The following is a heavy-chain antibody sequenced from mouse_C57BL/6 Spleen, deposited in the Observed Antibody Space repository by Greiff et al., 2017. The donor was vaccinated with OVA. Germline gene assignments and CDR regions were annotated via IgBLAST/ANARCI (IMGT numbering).Heavy chain of an antibody. D-gene: IGHD1-1*01. J-gene: IGHJ2*01. CDR1: GYAFTNYL. Sequence: LVESGAELVRPGTSVKVSCKASGYAFTNYLIEWVKQRPGQGLEWIGVINPGSGGTNYNEKFKGKATLTADKSSSTAYMQLSSLTSEDSAVYFCARRDYGREGYWGQGTTLTVSS. V-gene: IGHV1-54*01. CDR3: ARRDYGREGY. CDR2: INPGSGGT.